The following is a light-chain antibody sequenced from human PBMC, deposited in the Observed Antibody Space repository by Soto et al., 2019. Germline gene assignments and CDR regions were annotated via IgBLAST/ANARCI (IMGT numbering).Light chain of an antibody. Sequence: IQMTQSPSSLSASVGDRVTITCRASHSISRHLNWYQQKPGKAPKILIYGASTLQSGVPSRFTGSGSGTEFTLTISSLQPDDLATYYCQHLNSYPRPFGQGTKVDI. CDR1: HSISRH. CDR2: GAS. CDR3: QHLNSYPRP. V-gene: IGKV1-9*01. J-gene: IGKJ1*01.